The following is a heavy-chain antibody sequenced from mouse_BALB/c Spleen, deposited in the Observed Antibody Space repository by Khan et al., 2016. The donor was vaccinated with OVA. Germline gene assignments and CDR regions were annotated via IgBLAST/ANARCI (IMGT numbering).Heavy chain of an antibody. CDR3: DKITSDYYSLDY. J-gene: IGHJ4*01. V-gene: IGHV2-3*01. CDR2: IWGDGST. D-gene: IGHD1-1*01. Sequence: QVQLKQSGPGLVAPSQSLSITCTVSGFSLTSYGVSWVRQPPGKGLEWLGVIWGDGSTNYHSALISRMIISKDNSQSQVFLKLNSLQTEDTATYYCDKITSDYYSLDYWGQGTSVTVSS. CDR1: GFSLTSYG.